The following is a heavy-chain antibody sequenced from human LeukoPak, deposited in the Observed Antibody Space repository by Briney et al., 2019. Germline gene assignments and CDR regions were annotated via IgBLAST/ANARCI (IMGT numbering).Heavy chain of an antibody. D-gene: IGHD2-15*01. V-gene: IGHV3-74*01. J-gene: IGHJ5*02. CDR1: GFTFSSYW. CDR2: ISTDESST. CDR3: VRAGGGSSRMAFDP. Sequence: GGSLRLSCADSGFTFSSYWMHWVRQAPGKGLGWVSCISTDESSTGYADSVKGRFTISRDNAKNTLYLQMNSLRVEDTALYYCVRAGGGSSRMAFDPWGQGTLVTVSS.